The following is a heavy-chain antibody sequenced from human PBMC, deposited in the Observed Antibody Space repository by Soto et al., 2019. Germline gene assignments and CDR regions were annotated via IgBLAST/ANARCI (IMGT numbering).Heavy chain of an antibody. V-gene: IGHV4-34*01. CDR2: INHSGST. J-gene: IGHJ4*02. CDR1: GGSFSGYY. D-gene: IGHD6-19*01. Sequence: QVQLQQWGAGLLKPSETLSLTCAVYGGSFSGYYWSWIRQPPGKGLEWIGEINHSGSTNYNPSLKSRVTISVDTSKNQFSLKLRSVTAADAAVYFCARIDGSGWFFDYWGQGTQVTVSS. CDR3: ARIDGSGWFFDY.